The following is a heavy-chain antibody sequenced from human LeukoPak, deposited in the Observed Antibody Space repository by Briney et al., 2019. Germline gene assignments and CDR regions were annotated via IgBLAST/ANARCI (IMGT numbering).Heavy chain of an antibody. J-gene: IGHJ4*02. CDR3: ARRRKERLARTIDY. D-gene: IGHD1-7*01. Sequence: SETLSLTCAVYGGSFSGYYWSWIRQPPGKGLEWIGEINHDGSTNYNPSLKSRVTISVDTSKSQFSLKLSSVTAADTAVYYCARRRKERLARTIDYWGQGTLVTVSS. CDR1: GGSFSGYY. CDR2: INHDGST. V-gene: IGHV4-34*01.